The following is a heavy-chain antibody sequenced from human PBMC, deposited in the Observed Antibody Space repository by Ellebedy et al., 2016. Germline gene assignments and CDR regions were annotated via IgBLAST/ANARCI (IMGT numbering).Heavy chain of an antibody. J-gene: IGHJ4*02. V-gene: IGHV1-69*13. Sequence: SVKVSCXASGGTFSSYAISWVRQAPGQGLEWMGGIIPIFGTANYAQKFQGRVTITADESTSTAYMELSSLRSEDTAVYYCASPGVYSSGDYGLDLDYWGQGTLVTVSS. CDR1: GGTFSSYA. CDR2: IIPIFGTA. CDR3: ASPGVYSSGDYGLDLDY. D-gene: IGHD3-22*01.